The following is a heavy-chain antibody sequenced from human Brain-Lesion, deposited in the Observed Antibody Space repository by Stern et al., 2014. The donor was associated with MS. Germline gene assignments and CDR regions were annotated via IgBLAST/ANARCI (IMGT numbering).Heavy chain of an antibody. CDR1: GSTFRNYW. J-gene: IGHJ5*01. D-gene: IGHD3-10*01. CDR2: VNNDGRRT. Sequence: QLVESGGGLVQPGGSLRLSCAASGSTFRNYWMHWVRQAPGKGLVWVSRVNNDGRRTSYADSVKGRFTMSRDNAKNTLYLQMNSLRVEDTAIYYCARGERWFDSWGQGTLVTVSS. CDR3: ARGERWFDS. V-gene: IGHV3-74*02.